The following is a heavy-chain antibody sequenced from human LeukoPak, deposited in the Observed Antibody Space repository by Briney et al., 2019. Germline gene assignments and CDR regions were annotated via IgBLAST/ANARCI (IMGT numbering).Heavy chain of an antibody. J-gene: IGHJ5*02. Sequence: ASVKVSCKASGYTFTGYYVHWVRQAPGQGLEWMGWINPNSGGTNYAQDFHGRVTMTRDTSISTAYMELSRLRSDDTAVYYCARAGDSGNLAWGQGTLVTVSS. D-gene: IGHD1-26*01. V-gene: IGHV1-2*02. CDR1: GYTFTGYY. CDR3: ARAGDSGNLA. CDR2: INPNSGGT.